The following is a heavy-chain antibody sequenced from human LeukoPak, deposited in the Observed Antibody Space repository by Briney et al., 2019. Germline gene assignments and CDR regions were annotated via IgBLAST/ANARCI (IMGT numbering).Heavy chain of an antibody. CDR1: GGSISSSSYY. J-gene: IGHJ5*02. D-gene: IGHD6-13*01. CDR3: ARRNGHSWDVGNWLDP. V-gene: IGHV4-39*01. CDR2: IYYSGIT. Sequence: SETLSLTCSVSGGSISSSSYYWGWIRQPPGMGLEWIGSIYYSGITYYNQSLKSRATVSVDTSKNQFSLNLNSVTAADTAVYYCARRNGHSWDVGNWLDPWGQGTVVTVSS.